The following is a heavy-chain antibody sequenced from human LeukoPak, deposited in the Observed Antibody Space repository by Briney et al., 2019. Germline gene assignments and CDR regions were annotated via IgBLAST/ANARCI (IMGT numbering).Heavy chain of an antibody. CDR2: ISSSSSTI. Sequence: GGSLRLSCAASGFTFSSYSMNWVRQAPGKGLEWVSYISSSSSTIYYADSMKGRFTISRDNAKNSLYLQMNSLRAEDTAVYYCARDEGTHIKNWGQGTMVTVSS. J-gene: IGHJ3*01. V-gene: IGHV3-48*01. CDR3: ARDEGTHIKN. CDR1: GFTFSSYS. D-gene: IGHD2-21*01.